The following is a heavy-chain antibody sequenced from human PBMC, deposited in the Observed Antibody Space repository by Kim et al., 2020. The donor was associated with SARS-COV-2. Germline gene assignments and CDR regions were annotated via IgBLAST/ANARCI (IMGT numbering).Heavy chain of an antibody. V-gene: IGHV3-30*18. Sequence: GGSLRLSCAASGFTFSSYGMHWVRQAPGKGLEWVSAISSDGSNKYYADSVKGRFTISRDNSKNTLYLQMNSLRAEDTAVYYCAKGDNSSEACLDYWGQGTLVTVSS. D-gene: IGHD1-20*01. CDR2: ISSDGSNK. CDR3: AKGDNSSEACLDY. J-gene: IGHJ4*02. CDR1: GFTFSSYG.